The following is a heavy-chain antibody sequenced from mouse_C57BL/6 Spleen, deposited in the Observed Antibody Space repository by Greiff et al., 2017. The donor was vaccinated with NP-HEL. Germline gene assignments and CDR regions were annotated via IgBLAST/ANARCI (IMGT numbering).Heavy chain of an antibody. D-gene: IGHD1-1*01. Sequence: VQLQQPGAELVRPGSSVKLSCKASGYTFTSYWMHWVKQRPIQGLEWIGNIDPSDSETHYNQKFKDKATLTVDKSSRTAYMQLSSLTSEDSAVYYCARGIYYGSSYGAMDYWGQGTSVTVSS. CDR1: GYTFTSYW. CDR2: IDPSDSET. CDR3: ARGIYYGSSYGAMDY. J-gene: IGHJ4*01. V-gene: IGHV1-52*01.